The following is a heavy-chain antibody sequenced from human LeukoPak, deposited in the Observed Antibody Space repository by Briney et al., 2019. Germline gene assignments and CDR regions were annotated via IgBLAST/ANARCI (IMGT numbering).Heavy chain of an antibody. D-gene: IGHD4-23*01. J-gene: IGHJ4*02. CDR2: INSGGSST. V-gene: IGHV3-74*01. CDR3: ARDSATVVTQPDY. CDR1: GFTFSSYW. Sequence: GGSLRLSCAASGFTFSSYWMHWVRQAPGKGLVWVSRINSGGSSTSYADSVKGRFTISRDNAKNTLYLQMNSLRAEDTAVYYCARDSATVVTQPDYWGQGTLVTVSS.